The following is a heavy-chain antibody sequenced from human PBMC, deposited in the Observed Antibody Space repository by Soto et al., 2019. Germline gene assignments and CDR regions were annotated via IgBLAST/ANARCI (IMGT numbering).Heavy chain of an antibody. D-gene: IGHD3-10*01. CDR2: ISYDGSNK. J-gene: IGHJ4*02. V-gene: IGHV3-30*18. Sequence: PGGSLILSCAASGFTFSSYCMHWVRQAPGKGLEWVAVISYDGSNKYYADSVKGRFTISRDNSKNTLYLQMNSLRAEDTAVYYYAKTSVRGYYFDYWGQGTLVTVSS. CDR3: AKTSVRGYYFDY. CDR1: GFTFSSYC.